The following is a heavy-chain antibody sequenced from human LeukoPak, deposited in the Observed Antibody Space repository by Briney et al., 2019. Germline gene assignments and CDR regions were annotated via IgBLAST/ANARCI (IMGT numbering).Heavy chain of an antibody. V-gene: IGHV4-61*02. CDR3: ARDAVVIDAFDI. D-gene: IGHD3-22*01. Sequence: KSSETLSLTCTVSGGPISSGSYYWSWIRQPAGKGLEWIGRIYTSGSTNYNPSLKSRVTISVDTSKNQFSLKLSSVTAADTAVYYCARDAVVIDAFDIWGQGTMVTVSS. CDR1: GGPISSGSYY. J-gene: IGHJ3*02. CDR2: IYTSGST.